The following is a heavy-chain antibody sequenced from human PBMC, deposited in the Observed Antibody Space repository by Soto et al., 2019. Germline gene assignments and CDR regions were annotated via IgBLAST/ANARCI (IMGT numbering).Heavy chain of an antibody. Sequence: GASVKVSCEASGYSFTSYYMHWVRQAPGQGLEWMGIINPVSGSTSYAQKFQDRVTMTRDTSTSTVYMELSSLRSEDTAVYYCARDLGYCISTSCRTYGMDVWGQGTTVTVSS. J-gene: IGHJ6*02. CDR1: GYSFTSYY. D-gene: IGHD2-2*01. CDR2: INPVSGST. V-gene: IGHV1-46*01. CDR3: ARDLGYCISTSCRTYGMDV.